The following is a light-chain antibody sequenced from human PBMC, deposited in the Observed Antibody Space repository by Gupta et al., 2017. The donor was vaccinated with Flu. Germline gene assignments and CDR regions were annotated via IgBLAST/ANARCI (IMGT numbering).Light chain of an antibody. Sequence: PSTLSASVGDRVTITCRASQRISGWLAWYKHKPGKAPNLLIYKTSTLESGVPPRFSGSGSWTEFTLTISCLQPDDFATYYCQHYNTYSGTFGQGTKVEIK. CDR3: QHYNTYSGT. V-gene: IGKV1-5*03. CDR1: QRISGW. CDR2: KTS. J-gene: IGKJ1*01.